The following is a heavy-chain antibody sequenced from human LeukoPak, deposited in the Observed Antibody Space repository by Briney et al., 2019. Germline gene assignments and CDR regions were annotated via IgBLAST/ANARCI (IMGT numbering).Heavy chain of an antibody. CDR3: ARVKGGYTYGYVDY. V-gene: IGHV3-53*01. Sequence: GGSLRLSCAASGFTVSSNYMSWVRQAPGKGLEWVSIIYSSGTTYYADSVKGRSTISRDNSKNTLSLQMNSLRAEDTAVYYCARVKGGYTYGYVDYWGQGTLVTVSS. D-gene: IGHD5-18*01. J-gene: IGHJ4*02. CDR2: IYSSGTT. CDR1: GFTVSSNY.